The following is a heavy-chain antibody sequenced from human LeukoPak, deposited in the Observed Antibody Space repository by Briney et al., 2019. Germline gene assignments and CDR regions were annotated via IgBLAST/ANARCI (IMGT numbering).Heavy chain of an antibody. V-gene: IGHV3-21*01. D-gene: IGHD4/OR15-4a*01. CDR1: GFTFITYN. CDR2: ISSTSSSYR. J-gene: IGHJ4*02. Sequence: GGSLRLSCAASGFTFITYNMNWVRQAPGKGLEWVSSISSTSSSYRYYADSVKGRFTISRDNAKNSLYLQMNSLRAEDTAVYYCARVHGASPFDYWGQGTLVTVSS. CDR3: ARVHGASPFDY.